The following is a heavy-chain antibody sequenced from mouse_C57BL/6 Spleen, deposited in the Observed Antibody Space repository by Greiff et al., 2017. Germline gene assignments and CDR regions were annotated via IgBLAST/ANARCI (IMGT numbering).Heavy chain of an antibody. CDR2: IYPRSGNT. CDR3: ARHYGSGYAMDY. J-gene: IGHJ4*01. Sequence: QVHVKQSGAELARPGASVKLSCTASGYTFTSSGISWVKQRTGQGLEWIGEIYPRSGNTYYNEKFKGKATLTADKSSSTAYMELRSLTSEDSAVYFCARHYGSGYAMDYWGQGTSVTVSS. V-gene: IGHV1-81*01. CDR1: GYTFTSSG. D-gene: IGHD1-1*01.